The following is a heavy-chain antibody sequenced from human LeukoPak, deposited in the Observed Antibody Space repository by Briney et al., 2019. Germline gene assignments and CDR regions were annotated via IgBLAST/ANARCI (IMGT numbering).Heavy chain of an antibody. D-gene: IGHD3-22*01. V-gene: IGHV3-23*01. CDR3: ARDRPNYYGSNGHYYKLNGDC. J-gene: IGHJ4*02. Sequence: GGSLRLSCAASGFTFSSYAMSWVRQAPGKGLEWVSSITSSGAATYYADSVKGRYTISRDNSDNTLYLQMNSLRAEDTAVYYCARDRPNYYGSNGHYYKLNGDCWGQGTLVTVSS. CDR1: GFTFSSYA. CDR2: ITSSGAAT.